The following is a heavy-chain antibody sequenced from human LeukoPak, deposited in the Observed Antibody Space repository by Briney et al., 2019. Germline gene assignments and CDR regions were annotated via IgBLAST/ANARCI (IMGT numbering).Heavy chain of an antibody. J-gene: IGHJ4*02. CDR1: GFTFSDYA. V-gene: IGHV3-23*01. CDR2: ISGGDDAT. CDR3: AKPTGYQPPYYFDY. D-gene: IGHD2-2*01. Sequence: PGGSLRLSCAASGFTFSDYAMGWVRQAPRKGLEWVSTISGGDDATHYADSVKGRFTISRDDSKNTLYLQMNSLRADDTAVYLCAKPTGYQPPYYFDYWGQGTLVTVPS.